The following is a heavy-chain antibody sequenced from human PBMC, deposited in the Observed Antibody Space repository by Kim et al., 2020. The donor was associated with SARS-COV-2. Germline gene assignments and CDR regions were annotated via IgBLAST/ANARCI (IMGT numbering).Heavy chain of an antibody. V-gene: IGHV4-31*03. Sequence: SETLSLTCTVSGGSISSGGYYWSWIRQHPGKGLEWIGYIYYSGSTYYNPSLKSRVTISVDTSKKQFSLKLSSVTAADTAVYYCAREVVVPYFDYWGQGTLVTVSS. CDR1: GGSISSGGYY. CDR2: IYYSGST. D-gene: IGHD2-2*01. CDR3: AREVVVPYFDY. J-gene: IGHJ4*02.